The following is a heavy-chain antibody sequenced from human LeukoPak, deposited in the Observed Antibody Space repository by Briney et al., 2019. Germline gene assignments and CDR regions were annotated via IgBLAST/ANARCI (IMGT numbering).Heavy chain of an antibody. CDR2: IRYDGSNK. V-gene: IGHV3-30*02. CDR3: AKDPTVGALRAFDI. Sequence: GGSLRLSCAASGFTFSSYGMHWVRQAPGKGLEWVAFIRYDGSNKYYADSVKGRFTISRDNSKNTLYLQMNSLRAEDTAVYYCAKDPTVGALRAFDIWGQGTMVTVSS. CDR1: GFTFSSYG. J-gene: IGHJ3*02. D-gene: IGHD1-26*01.